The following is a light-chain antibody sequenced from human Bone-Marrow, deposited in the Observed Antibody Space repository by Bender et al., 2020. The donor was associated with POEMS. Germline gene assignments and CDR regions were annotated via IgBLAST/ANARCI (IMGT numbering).Light chain of an antibody. CDR1: SSDVGSFNL. J-gene: IGLJ3*02. V-gene: IGLV2-23*01. Sequence: QSVLTQPPSASGTPGQRVTISCTGTSSDVGSFNLVSWYQQYPGKAPKLVIYEGSKRPSGVSNRFSGSKSGNTASLTISGLQAEDEADYYCCSYAGSRTVVFGGGTKLTVL. CDR2: EGS. CDR3: CSYAGSRTVV.